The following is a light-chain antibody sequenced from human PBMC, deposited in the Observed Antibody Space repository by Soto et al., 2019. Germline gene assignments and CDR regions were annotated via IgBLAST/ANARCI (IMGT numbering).Light chain of an antibody. Sequence: QSALAQPPSVSGAPGQKVTISCTGSSSNIGAGYDLHWYQQLPGTAPKLLLYGNSNRPSGVPDRFSGSKPGTSASLAITGLQAEDEADYYCQSYDSSLSAYVFGTGTKVTVL. J-gene: IGLJ1*01. CDR1: SSNIGAGYD. CDR2: GNS. V-gene: IGLV1-40*01. CDR3: QSYDSSLSAYV.